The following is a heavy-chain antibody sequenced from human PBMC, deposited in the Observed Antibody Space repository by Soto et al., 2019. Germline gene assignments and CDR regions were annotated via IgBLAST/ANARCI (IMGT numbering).Heavy chain of an antibody. J-gene: IGHJ4*02. CDR1: GYTFTSYD. Sequence: GASVKVSCKASGYTFTSYDINWVRQATGQGLERKGRMNPNSGNTGYAQKFKGRVTMTRNTSISTAYMETSNPRSETPAQKNNARVDTTSSGYYYPDYWSQGTLVTVSS. V-gene: IGHV1-8*01. D-gene: IGHD3-22*01. CDR2: MNPNSGNT. CDR3: ARVDTTSSGYYYPDY.